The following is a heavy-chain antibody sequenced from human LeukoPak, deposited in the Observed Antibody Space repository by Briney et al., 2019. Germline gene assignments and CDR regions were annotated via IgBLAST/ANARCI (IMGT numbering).Heavy chain of an antibody. D-gene: IGHD2-2*01. CDR2: INHSGST. J-gene: IGHJ4*02. CDR1: GGSFSGYY. CDR3: ARQLRGGVRSFDY. V-gene: IGHV4-34*01. Sequence: SETLSLNCAVYGGSFSGYYWSWIRQPPGKGLEWIGEINHSGSTNYNPSLKSRVTISVGTSKNQSSLKLSSVTAADTAVYYCARQLRGGVRSFDYWGQGTLVTVSS.